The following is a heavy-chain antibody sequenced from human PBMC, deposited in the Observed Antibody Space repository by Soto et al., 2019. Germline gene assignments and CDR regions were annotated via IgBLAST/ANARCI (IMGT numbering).Heavy chain of an antibody. CDR2: ISGSGGST. J-gene: IGHJ4*02. CDR1: GFTFSSYA. D-gene: IGHD6-19*01. Sequence: EVQLLESGGGLAQPGGSLRLSCAASGFTFSSYAMSWVRQAPGKGLEWVSAISGSGGSTYYADYVKGRFTISRDNSKNTLYLQMNRLRAEDTAVYYCANTIGIAVAYDYWGQGTLVTVSS. CDR3: ANTIGIAVAYDY. V-gene: IGHV3-23*01.